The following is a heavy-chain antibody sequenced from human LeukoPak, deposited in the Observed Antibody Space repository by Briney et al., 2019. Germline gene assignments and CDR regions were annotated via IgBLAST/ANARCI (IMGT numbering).Heavy chain of an antibody. J-gene: IGHJ4*02. CDR2: ISYDGSNK. CDR1: GFTFSSYG. Sequence: GGSLRLSCAASGFTFSSYGMHWVRQAPGKGLEWVAVISYDGSNKYYADSVKGRFTISRDSSKNTLYLQMNSLRAEDTAVYYCARSVAGTSYFDYWGQGTLVTVSS. D-gene: IGHD6-19*01. V-gene: IGHV3-30*03. CDR3: ARSVAGTSYFDY.